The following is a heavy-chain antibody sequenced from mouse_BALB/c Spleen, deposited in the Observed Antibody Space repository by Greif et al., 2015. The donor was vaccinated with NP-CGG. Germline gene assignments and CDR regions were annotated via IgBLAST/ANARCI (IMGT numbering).Heavy chain of an antibody. CDR1: GFTFSSYG. CDR2: ISSGGSYT. D-gene: IGHD2-3*01. Sequence: EVMLVESGGDLVKPGGSLKLSCAASGFTFSSYGMSWVRQTPDKRLEWVATISSGGSYTYYPDSVKGRFTISRDNAKNTLYLQMSSLKSEDTAMYYCARHGGVYDGRDYWGQGTSVTVSS. V-gene: IGHV5-6*01. CDR3: ARHGGVYDGRDY. J-gene: IGHJ4*01.